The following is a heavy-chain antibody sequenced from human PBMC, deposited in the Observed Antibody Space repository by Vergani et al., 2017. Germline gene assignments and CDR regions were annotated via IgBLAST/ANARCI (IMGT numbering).Heavy chain of an antibody. CDR2: MNPNSGNT. J-gene: IGHJ6*03. CDR3: ARTHDYGDYAAQRIVYMDV. CDR1: GYTFTCYD. Sequence: QVQLVQSGAEVKKPGASVKVSCKASGYTFTCYDINWVRQATGQGLEWMGWMNPNSGNTGYAQKFQGRVTMTRNTSISTAYMELSSLRSEDTAVYYCARTHDYGDYAAQRIVYMDVWGKGTTVTVSS. V-gene: IGHV1-8*01. D-gene: IGHD4-17*01.